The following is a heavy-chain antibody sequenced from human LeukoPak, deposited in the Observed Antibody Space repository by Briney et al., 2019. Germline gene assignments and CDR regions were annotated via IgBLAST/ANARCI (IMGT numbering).Heavy chain of an antibody. CDR3: ASYPRYSSSPPFDY. Sequence: VALVKVSCKASGYTFTGYYMHWVRQAPGQGLEWMGWINPNTGGTNYAQRFQGRVTMTRDTTISTAYMELSRLTSDDTAVYYCASYPRYSSSPPFDYWGQGTLVTVSS. V-gene: IGHV1-2*02. D-gene: IGHD6-6*01. J-gene: IGHJ4*02. CDR2: INPNTGGT. CDR1: GYTFTGYY.